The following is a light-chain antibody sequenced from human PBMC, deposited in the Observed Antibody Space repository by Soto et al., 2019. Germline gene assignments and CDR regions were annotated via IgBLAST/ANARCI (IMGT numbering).Light chain of an antibody. CDR1: SSNIMSNT. V-gene: IGLV1-44*01. J-gene: IGLJ1*01. CDR3: AAWDDSLNAYV. CDR2: GNH. Sequence: QSVLTQPPSASGTPGQRVTISCSGSSSNIMSNTVNWYQVLPGTAPKVLIQGNHQRPSGVPARVSGSKSGTSASLAISGLQSEDEADYYCAAWDDSLNAYVFGTGTKLTVL.